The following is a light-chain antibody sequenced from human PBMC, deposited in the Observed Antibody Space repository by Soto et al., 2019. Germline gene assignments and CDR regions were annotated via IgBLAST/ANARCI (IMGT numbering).Light chain of an antibody. CDR3: MQGTRWPWT. CDR2: RVS. CDR1: QSLVYSDGHTY. Sequence: DVVLTQSPLFLPVTLGQPASISCRSSQSLVYSDGHTYLNWFQQRPGQSPRRLISRVSNRDSGVPDRFSGSGSGTDFTLKISRVEAEDVGVYYCMQGTRWPWTFGQGTKVEIK. J-gene: IGKJ1*01. V-gene: IGKV2-30*01.